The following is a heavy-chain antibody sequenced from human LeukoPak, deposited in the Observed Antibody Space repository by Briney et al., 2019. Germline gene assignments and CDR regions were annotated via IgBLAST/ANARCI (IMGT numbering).Heavy chain of an antibody. J-gene: IGHJ3*02. CDR3: ARDKGPRVEAARPDVPFDI. Sequence: KPSETLSLTCAVYGGSFSGYYWSWIRQPPGKGLEWIGEINHSGSTNYNPSLKSRVTISVDTSKNQFSLKLSSVTAADTAVYYCARDKGPRVEAARPDVPFDIWGQGTMVTVSS. V-gene: IGHV4-34*01. CDR1: GGSFSGYY. D-gene: IGHD6-6*01. CDR2: INHSGST.